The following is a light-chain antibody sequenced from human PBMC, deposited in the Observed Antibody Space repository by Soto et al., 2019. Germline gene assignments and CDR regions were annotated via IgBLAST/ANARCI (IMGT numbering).Light chain of an antibody. V-gene: IGKV3-11*01. CDR2: DAS. Sequence: IVLTQSPATLSLSPGERATLCCRASQSVSSYLAWYQQKPGQAPRLLIYDASNRATGIPARFSGSGSGTDFTLTISSLEPEDFAVYYCQQYGSSGTFGQGTKVDIK. CDR1: QSVSSY. CDR3: QQYGSSGT. J-gene: IGKJ1*01.